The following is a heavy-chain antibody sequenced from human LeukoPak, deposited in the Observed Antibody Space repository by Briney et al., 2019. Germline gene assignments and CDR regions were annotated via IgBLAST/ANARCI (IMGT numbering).Heavy chain of an antibody. CDR2: IKTTGLTT. CDR3: ARAGQLRYMDV. V-gene: IGHV3-11*04. J-gene: IGHJ6*03. CDR1: GFDFSDYY. Sequence: GGSLRLSCAASGFDFSDYYMSWIRQAPGKGLEWISNIKTTGLTTYYADSVKGRFTISRDNAKNSLFLQMNSLRADDTAIYYCARAGQLRYMDVWGKGTAVTVSS.